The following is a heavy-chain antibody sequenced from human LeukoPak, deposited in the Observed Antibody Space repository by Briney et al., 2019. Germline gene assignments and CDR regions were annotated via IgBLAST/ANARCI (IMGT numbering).Heavy chain of an antibody. Sequence: PGGSLRLSCAASGFTVSSNYMSWVRQAPGKGLEWVSVIYSSGGTHYADSVKGRFTISRDNSKNTLYLQMNSLRAEDTAVYYCANLVYYYDSSGYKRDRFVYYFDYWGQGTLVTVSS. CDR2: IYSSGGT. D-gene: IGHD3-22*01. V-gene: IGHV3-53*01. CDR1: GFTVSSNY. CDR3: ANLVYYYDSSGYKRDRFVYYFDY. J-gene: IGHJ4*02.